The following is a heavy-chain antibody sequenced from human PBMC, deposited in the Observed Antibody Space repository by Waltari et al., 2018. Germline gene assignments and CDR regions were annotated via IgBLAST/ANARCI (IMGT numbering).Heavy chain of an antibody. J-gene: IGHJ3*02. V-gene: IGHV1-24*01. Sequence: QVQLVQSGAEVKKPGASVKVSCKVSGYTLTELSMHWVRQAPGQGLEWMGGLDPEDGEAIYAQKFQGRVTMTEDTSTDTAYMELSSLRSEDTAVYYCATDYVEPSVGNDFDDAFDIWGQGTMVTVSS. CDR3: ATDYVEPSVGNDFDDAFDI. D-gene: IGHD1-26*01. CDR2: LDPEDGEA. CDR1: GYTLTELS.